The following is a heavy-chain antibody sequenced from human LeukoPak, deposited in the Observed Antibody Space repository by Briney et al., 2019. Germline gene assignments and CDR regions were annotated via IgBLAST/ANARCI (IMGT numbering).Heavy chain of an antibody. J-gene: IGHJ6*02. CDR2: ISAYNGNT. V-gene: IGHV1-18*01. CDR3: AREHYYDSSGYYYYYGMDV. Sequence: ASVKVSCKASGGTFSSYAISWVRQAPGQGLEWMGWISAYNGNTNYAQKLQGRVTMTTDTSTSTAYMELRSLRSDDTAVYYCAREHYYDSSGYYYYYGMDVWGQGTTVTVSS. CDR1: GGTFSSYA. D-gene: IGHD3-22*01.